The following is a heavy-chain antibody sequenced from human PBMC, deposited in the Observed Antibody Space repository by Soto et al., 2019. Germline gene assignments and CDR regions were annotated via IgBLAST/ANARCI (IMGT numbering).Heavy chain of an antibody. Sequence: QVQLVQSGGEMRKPGASVKVSCKASGYTFTNFGISWVRQAPGQGFEWVGRISGYNGDTNYAPKFRGRVIMTKDTSTTTAYMELTTLTSDDTAVYYCARDYDIWGEDWFDPWGQGTLVTVSS. D-gene: IGHD3-9*01. CDR1: GYTFTNFG. J-gene: IGHJ5*02. CDR3: ARDYDIWGEDWFDP. V-gene: IGHV1-18*01. CDR2: ISGYNGDT.